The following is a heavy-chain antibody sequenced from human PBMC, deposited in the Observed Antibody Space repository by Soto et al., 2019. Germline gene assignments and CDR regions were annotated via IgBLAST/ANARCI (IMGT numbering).Heavy chain of an antibody. CDR2: THPGESQT. V-gene: IGHV5-51*01. CDR3: ARHETYYYAYYGMDV. Sequence: GESLKISCQASGYSFTTYWIDWVRQKPGKGLEWMGITHPGESQTRYSPSFQGQVTISFDRSTSTAYLQWSSLKASDTAIYYCARHETYYYAYYGMDVWGQGTTVTVSS. CDR1: GYSFTTYW. J-gene: IGHJ6*02.